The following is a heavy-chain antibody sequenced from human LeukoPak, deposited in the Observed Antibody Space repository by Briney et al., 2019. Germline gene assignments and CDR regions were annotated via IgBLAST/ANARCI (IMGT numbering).Heavy chain of an antibody. Sequence: GGSLRLSCAASGFTFSSYAMSWVRQAPGKGLEWVSAISGSGGSTYYADSVKGRFTISRDNSKNTLYLQMNSLRAEDTAVYYCAKDGPDSGGYYPYYFDYWGQGTLVTVSS. V-gene: IGHV3-23*01. CDR3: AKDGPDSGGYYPYYFDY. J-gene: IGHJ4*02. CDR2: ISGSGGST. D-gene: IGHD3-22*01. CDR1: GFTFSSYA.